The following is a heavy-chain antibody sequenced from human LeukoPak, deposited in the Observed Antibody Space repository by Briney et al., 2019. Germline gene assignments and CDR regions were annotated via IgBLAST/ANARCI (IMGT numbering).Heavy chain of an antibody. D-gene: IGHD3-10*01. Sequence: GASVKVSCKASGYTFTSYDINWVRQATGQGLEWMGWIIPILGIANYAQKFQGRVTITADKSTSTAYMELSSLRSEDTAVYYCAGMVRGPFDYWGQGTLVTVSS. CDR1: GYTFTSYD. CDR2: IIPILGIA. CDR3: AGMVRGPFDY. J-gene: IGHJ4*02. V-gene: IGHV1-69*10.